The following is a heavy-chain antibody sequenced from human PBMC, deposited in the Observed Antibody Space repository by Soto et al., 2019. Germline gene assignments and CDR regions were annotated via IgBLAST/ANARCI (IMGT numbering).Heavy chain of an antibody. Sequence: QVQLVESGGGVVQPGRSLRLSCAASGFTFSNHAMHWVRQAPGKGLEWVSQIWYDGSVKNYADSMKGRFTVSRDSPKDTPFLQMNSLRVEDTAVCYGARDGQLLAPYAFDIWGQATLVTVSS. D-gene: IGHD6-6*01. CDR2: IWYDGSVK. J-gene: IGHJ3*02. CDR3: ARDGQLLAPYAFDI. CDR1: GFTFSNHA. V-gene: IGHV3-33*01.